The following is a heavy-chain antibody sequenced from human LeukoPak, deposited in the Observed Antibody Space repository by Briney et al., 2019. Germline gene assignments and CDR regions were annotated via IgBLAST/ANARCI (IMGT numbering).Heavy chain of an antibody. D-gene: IGHD3-22*01. CDR3: ARGHSSGNQYDAFDM. CDR2: IEIDENIT. J-gene: IGHJ3*02. CDR1: GFSFSSYW. Sequence: GGSLRLTCAASGFSFSSYWMHWVRQAPGKGLKWVSRIEIDENITKFADSVKGRFTISRDNARNTVYLQMNSLTAEDTAVYYCARGHSSGNQYDAFDMWGQGTVVTVSS. V-gene: IGHV3-74*03.